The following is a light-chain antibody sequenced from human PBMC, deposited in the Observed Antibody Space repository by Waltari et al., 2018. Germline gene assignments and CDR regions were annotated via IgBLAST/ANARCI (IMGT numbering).Light chain of an antibody. Sequence: DIQMTQSPSSLSESVGDRVTITCRASQSISSYLNWYQQKPGKAPKLLIYAASSLQSGVPSRFSGSGSGTDFTLTISSLQPEDFATYYCQQSYSTPPDTFGQGTKLEIK. V-gene: IGKV1-39*01. CDR2: AAS. J-gene: IGKJ2*01. CDR1: QSISSY. CDR3: QQSYSTPPDT.